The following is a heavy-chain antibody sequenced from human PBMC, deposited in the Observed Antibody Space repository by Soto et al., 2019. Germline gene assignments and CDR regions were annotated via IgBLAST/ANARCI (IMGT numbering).Heavy chain of an antibody. CDR1: GYTFTSYA. J-gene: IGHJ3*02. Sequence: QVQLVQSGAEVKKPGASVKVSCKASGYTFTSYAMHWVRQAPGQRLEWMGWINAGNGNTKYSQKFQGRVTITRDTSASTAYMELSSLRSEDTAVYYCARLPHYYDSSGYCYRGAFDIWGQGTMVTVSS. CDR3: ARLPHYYDSSGYCYRGAFDI. V-gene: IGHV1-3*01. CDR2: INAGNGNT. D-gene: IGHD3-22*01.